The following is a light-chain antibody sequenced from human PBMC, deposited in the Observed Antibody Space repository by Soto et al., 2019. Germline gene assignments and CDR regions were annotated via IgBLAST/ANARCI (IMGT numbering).Light chain of an antibody. CDR1: QSVSSN. J-gene: IGKJ1*01. V-gene: IGKV3-15*01. Sequence: EIVLTQSPGTLSVSPGERSTLSCRASQSVSSNLAWYQQKPGQAPRLLIYGASTRATGIPARFSGSGSGTEFTLTIRSLQSEDFAVYYCQQYNNWPRWTFGQGTTVDIK. CDR3: QQYNNWPRWT. CDR2: GAS.